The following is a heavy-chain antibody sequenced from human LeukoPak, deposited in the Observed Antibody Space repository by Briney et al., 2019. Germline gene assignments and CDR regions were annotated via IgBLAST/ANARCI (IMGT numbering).Heavy chain of an antibody. D-gene: IGHD6-13*01. J-gene: IGHJ4*02. CDR3: AKDKFGSSWCRGFDY. V-gene: IGHV3-23*01. CDR1: GFTFSSYA. Sequence: GGSLRLSCAASGFTFSSYAMSWVRQAPGKGLEWVSAISGSGGSTYYADSVKGRFTISRDNSKNTLYLQMNSLRAEDTAVYYCAKDKFGSSWCRGFDYWGQGTLVTVSS. CDR2: ISGSGGST.